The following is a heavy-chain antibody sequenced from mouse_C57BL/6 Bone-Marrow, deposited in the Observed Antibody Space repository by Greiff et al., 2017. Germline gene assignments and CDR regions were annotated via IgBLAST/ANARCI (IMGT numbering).Heavy chain of an antibody. CDR2: ISSGGDYN. Sequence: EVHLLQSGAGLVKPGASLKLSCAASGFTFSSYAMSWVRQTPEKRLEWVAYISSGGDYNYYADTVKGRFTISRDNARNTQYLQLSSLKSEDTAMYYAGTTLVDYGMDYWGQGTSVTVSS. V-gene: IGHV5-9-1*02. D-gene: IGHD1-1*01. CDR1: GFTFSSYA. CDR3: GTTLVDYGMDY. J-gene: IGHJ4*01.